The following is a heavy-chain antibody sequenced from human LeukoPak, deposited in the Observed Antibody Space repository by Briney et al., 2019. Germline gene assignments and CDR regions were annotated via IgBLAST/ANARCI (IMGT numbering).Heavy chain of an antibody. J-gene: IGHJ4*02. CDR3: AKEGTGGYGGD. D-gene: IGHD4-23*01. CDR2: INPNSGGT. Sequence: GASVKVSCKASGYTFTGYYMHWVRQAPGQGLEWMGWINPNSGGTNYAQKFQGRVTMTRDTSISTAYMELSGLTSEDTGVYYCAKEGTGGYGGDWGQGTLVTVSS. CDR1: GYTFTGYY. V-gene: IGHV1-2*02.